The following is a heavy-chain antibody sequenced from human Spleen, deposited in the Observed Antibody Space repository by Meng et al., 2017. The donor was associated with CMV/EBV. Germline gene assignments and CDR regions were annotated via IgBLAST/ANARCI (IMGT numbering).Heavy chain of an antibody. CDR2: ISYDGSNK. V-gene: IGHV3-30*04. J-gene: IGHJ4*02. D-gene: IGHD1-26*01. CDR1: FTFSRYA. CDR3: ARDRRYSGSYYPYYFDY. Sequence: FTFSRYAMHWVRQAPGKGLEWVAVISYDGSNKYYADSVKGRFTISRDNSKNTLYLQMNSLRAEDTAVYYCARDRRYSGSYYPYYFDYWGQGTLVTVSS.